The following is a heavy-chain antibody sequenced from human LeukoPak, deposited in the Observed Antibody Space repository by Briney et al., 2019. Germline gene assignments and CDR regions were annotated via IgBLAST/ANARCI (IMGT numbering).Heavy chain of an antibody. CDR1: GFTFSSYA. Sequence: GGSLRLSCAASGFTFSSYAMSWVRQAPGKGLEWVSAISGSGGSTYYADSVKGRFTISRDNSKNTLYLQMNSLRAEDTAVYYCAKGLSIAARLGAYFDYWGQGTLVTVSS. J-gene: IGHJ4*02. CDR2: ISGSGGST. D-gene: IGHD6-6*01. V-gene: IGHV3-23*01. CDR3: AKGLSIAARLGAYFDY.